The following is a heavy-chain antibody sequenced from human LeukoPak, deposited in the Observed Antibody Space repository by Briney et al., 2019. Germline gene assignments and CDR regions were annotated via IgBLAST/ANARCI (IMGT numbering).Heavy chain of an antibody. CDR3: ARKGETSNTDY. CDR2: MNPNSGNT. CDR1: GYTFTSYD. Sequence: GASVKVSCKASGYTFTSYDINWVRQANGQGLEWMGWMNPNSGNTGHAQKFQGRVTMTRNTSISTAYMELSSLRSEDTAVYYCARKGETSNTDYWGQGTLVTVSS. D-gene: IGHD3-16*01. V-gene: IGHV1-8*01. J-gene: IGHJ4*02.